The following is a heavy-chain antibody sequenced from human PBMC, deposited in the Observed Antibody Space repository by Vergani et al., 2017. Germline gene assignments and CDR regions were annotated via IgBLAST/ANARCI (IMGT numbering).Heavy chain of an antibody. Sequence: QVQLVQSGAEVKKPGASVKVSCKASGYTFTSYGISWVRQAPGQGLEWMGWISAYNGNTNYAQKHQGRVTMTTDTSTSTAYRELRSLRTADTAVYYCAGVNDERWLQSGFDYWGQGTLVTVSS. CDR3: AGVNDERWLQSGFDY. D-gene: IGHD5-24*01. CDR1: GYTFTSYG. CDR2: ISAYNGNT. V-gene: IGHV1-18*04. J-gene: IGHJ4*02.